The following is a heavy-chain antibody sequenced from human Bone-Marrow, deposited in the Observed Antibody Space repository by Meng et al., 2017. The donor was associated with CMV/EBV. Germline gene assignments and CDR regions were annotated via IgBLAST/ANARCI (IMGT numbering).Heavy chain of an antibody. CDR2: INPNSGGT. CDR3: ARGGVTYYYDSSYFSY. D-gene: IGHD3-22*01. CDR1: GYTFTSYD. J-gene: IGHJ4*02. V-gene: IGHV1-2*02. Sequence: ASVKVSCKASGYTFTSYDINWVRQATGQGLEWMGWINPNSGGTNYAQKFQGRVTMTRDTSISTAYMELSRLRSDDTAVYYCARGGVTYYYDSSYFSYWGQGTLVTVSS.